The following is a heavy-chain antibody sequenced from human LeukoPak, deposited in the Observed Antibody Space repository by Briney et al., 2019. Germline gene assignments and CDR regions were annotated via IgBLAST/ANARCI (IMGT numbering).Heavy chain of an antibody. J-gene: IGHJ4*02. CDR2: IGTAGDT. CDR1: GFTFSSYD. D-gene: IGHD2-15*01. CDR3: ARGGNRYCSGGSCYMFDY. Sequence: GGSLRLSCAASGFTFSSYDMHWVRQATGKGLEWVSAIGTAGDTYYPGSVKGRFTISRENAKNSLYLQMNSLRAGDTAVYYCARGGNRYCSGGSCYMFDYWGQGTLVTVSS. V-gene: IGHV3-13*01.